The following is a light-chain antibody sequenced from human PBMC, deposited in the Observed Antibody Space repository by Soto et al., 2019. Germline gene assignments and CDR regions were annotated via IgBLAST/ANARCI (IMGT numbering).Light chain of an antibody. CDR1: QSVWSK. V-gene: IGKV3-15*01. J-gene: IGKJ1*01. Sequence: EIIMTQSPASLSVSPGERATLSCRASQSVWSKVAWYQQKPGQAPRLLIYGASTRATGIPVTFSGSGSGTESTLTISSLQSEDFAVYDCQQYNNWPRTFGQGTKVDIK. CDR2: GAS. CDR3: QQYNNWPRT.